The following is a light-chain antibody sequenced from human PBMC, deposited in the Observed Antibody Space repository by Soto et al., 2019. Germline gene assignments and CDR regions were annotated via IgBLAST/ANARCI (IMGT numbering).Light chain of an antibody. CDR2: EVS. V-gene: IGLV2-8*01. CDR1: SSDVGGYNY. CDR3: QSHDNSLSGFCV. Sequence: QSVLTQPPSASGSPGQSVTISCTGSSSDVGGYNYVSWYQQYQGKAPKLMIYEVSKRPSGVPDRFSGSKSGNTASLTVSVLQAEDEAYYYCQSHDNSLSGFCVFGTGTKDTVL. J-gene: IGLJ1*01.